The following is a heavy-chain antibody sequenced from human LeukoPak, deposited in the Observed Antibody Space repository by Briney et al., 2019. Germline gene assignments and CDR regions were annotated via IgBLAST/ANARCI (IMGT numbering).Heavy chain of an antibody. CDR2: ISVYTGKT. CDR1: GYTFTNYG. CDR3: AKDRGWQYADYETVAVEH. J-gene: IGHJ4*02. Sequence: ASVNVSCKASGYTFTNYGISWVRQAPAQGVEWMGWISVYTGKTYHPQKFQARVTMTTDTSTTTAYMELRSLRSEDTAVYYCAKDRGWQYADYETVAVEHWGQGTLVTVSS. D-gene: IGHD4-17*01. V-gene: IGHV1-18*01.